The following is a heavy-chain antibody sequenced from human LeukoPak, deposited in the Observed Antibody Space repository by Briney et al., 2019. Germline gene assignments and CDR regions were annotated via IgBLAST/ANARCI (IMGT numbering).Heavy chain of an antibody. V-gene: IGHV3-30*02. CDR2: LRNDETEI. Sequence: GGSLRLSCTAPGFPFNAYNIHWIRQSPGRGLEWVSFLRNDETEIHYADFAKGRFTISRDRSKNSVYLQMNSLRPDDTALYYCAKDGGRYRFDFWGQGTMVSVSS. CDR3: AKDGGRYRFDF. J-gene: IGHJ4*02. D-gene: IGHD3-16*02. CDR1: GFPFNAYN.